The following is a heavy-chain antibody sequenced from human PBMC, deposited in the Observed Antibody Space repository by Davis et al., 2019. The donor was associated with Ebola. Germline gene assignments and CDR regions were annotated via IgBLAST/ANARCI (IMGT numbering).Heavy chain of an antibody. CDR3: TRDFDWDGGY. Sequence: HTGGSLRLSCAASEFSFSSHWIHWVRQAPGKGLEWVSRVSPDGTITGYADSVKGRFTISRDNAKNTLYLQVSSLRAEDTAIYYCTRDFDWDGGYWGQGTLVTVSS. V-gene: IGHV3-74*01. CDR1: EFSFSSHW. CDR2: VSPDGTIT. D-gene: IGHD3-9*01. J-gene: IGHJ4*02.